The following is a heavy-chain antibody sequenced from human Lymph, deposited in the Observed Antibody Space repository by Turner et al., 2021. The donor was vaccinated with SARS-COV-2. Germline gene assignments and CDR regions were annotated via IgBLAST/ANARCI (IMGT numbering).Heavy chain of an antibody. V-gene: IGHV3-21*02. Sequence: EVQLVESGGGLVKPGGSLRLYCEASGFTFSSYSMNWVRHAPGKGLEWVSFISVSMSYIYYADSVKVRFTISRDNAKNSLYLQMNSLRAEDTAVYYCARGGRPPWQWLGLGNFDYWGQGTLVTVSS. CDR1: GFTFSSYS. D-gene: IGHD6-19*01. CDR2: ISVSMSYI. CDR3: ARGGRPPWQWLGLGNFDY. J-gene: IGHJ4*02.